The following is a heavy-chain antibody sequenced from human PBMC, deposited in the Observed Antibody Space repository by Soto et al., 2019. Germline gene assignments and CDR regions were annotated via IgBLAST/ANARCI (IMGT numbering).Heavy chain of an antibody. Sequence: SGPTLVNPTQTLTLTCTFSGFSLSTSGMCVSWIRQPPGKALEWLALIDWDDDKYYSTSLKTRLTISKDTSKNQVVLTMTNMDPVDTATYYCARILYYYDSSGYYYLFDYRAQRTPVTGSS. CDR3: ARILYYYDSSGYYYLFDY. CDR2: IDWDDDK. J-gene: IGHJ4*02. V-gene: IGHV2-70*01. CDR1: GFSLSTSGMC. D-gene: IGHD3-22*01.